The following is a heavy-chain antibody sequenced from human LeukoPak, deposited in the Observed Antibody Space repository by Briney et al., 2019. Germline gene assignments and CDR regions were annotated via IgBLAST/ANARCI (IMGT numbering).Heavy chain of an antibody. J-gene: IGHJ3*02. CDR2: IYTSGST. D-gene: IGHD6-19*01. Sequence: SETLSLTCTVSGGSISSYYWSWIRQPAGKGLEWIGRIYTSGSTNYNPSLKSRVTMSVDTSKNQFSLKLSSVTAADTAVYYCARDRLAPSSGWPSDAFDIWGQGTMVTVSS. CDR1: GGSISSYY. CDR3: ARDRLAPSSGWPSDAFDI. V-gene: IGHV4-4*07.